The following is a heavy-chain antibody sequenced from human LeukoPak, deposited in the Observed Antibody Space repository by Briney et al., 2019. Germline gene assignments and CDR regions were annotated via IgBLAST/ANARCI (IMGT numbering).Heavy chain of an antibody. Sequence: GASVKVSCKASGYTFSSYGISWVRQAPGQGLEWMGRISAYNGNTNYAQTLQGRVTMTTDTSTSTAYMELRSLRSDDTAVYYCARALSSWYYFDYWGQGTLVTVSS. CDR3: ARALSSWYYFDY. V-gene: IGHV1-18*01. J-gene: IGHJ4*02. CDR1: GYTFSSYG. D-gene: IGHD6-13*01. CDR2: ISAYNGNT.